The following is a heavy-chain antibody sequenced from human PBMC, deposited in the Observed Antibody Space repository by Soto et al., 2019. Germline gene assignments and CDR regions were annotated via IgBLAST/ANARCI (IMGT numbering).Heavy chain of an antibody. V-gene: IGHV1-69*01. CDR1: GGTFSSYA. D-gene: IGHD6-13*01. CDR3: ARAEARAAACYYYYYGMDV. Sequence: QVQLVQSGAEVKKPGSSVKVSCKASGGTFSSYAISWVRQAPGQGLEWMGGIVPIFGTANFAQKFRGRVTTTADESRSTANMERSSLRSEDTAVYYCARAEARAAACYYYYYGMDVWGQGTTVTVSS. CDR2: IVPIFGTA. J-gene: IGHJ6*01.